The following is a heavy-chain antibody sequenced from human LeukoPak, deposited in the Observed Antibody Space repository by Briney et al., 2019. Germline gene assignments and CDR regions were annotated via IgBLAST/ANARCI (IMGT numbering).Heavy chain of an antibody. J-gene: IGHJ4*02. Sequence: GGSLRLSCAASGFTFSSFSMNWVRQAPGKGLEWVSSISSSSSFIYYADSVKGRFTISRDNAKNSLYLQMSSLRAEDTAVYYCARWEYSSSFFDYWGQGTLVTVSS. CDR3: ARWEYSSSFFDY. V-gene: IGHV3-21*01. CDR2: ISSSSSFI. CDR1: GFTFSSFS. D-gene: IGHD6-6*01.